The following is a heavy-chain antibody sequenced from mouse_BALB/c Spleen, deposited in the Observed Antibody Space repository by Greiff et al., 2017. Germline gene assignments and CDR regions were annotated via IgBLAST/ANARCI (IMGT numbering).Heavy chain of an antibody. D-gene: IGHD2-4*01. CDR1: GYTFSSYW. CDR2: ILPGSGST. J-gene: IGHJ2*01. CDR3: ARKRGDYEGYFDY. V-gene: IGHV1-9*01. Sequence: VKLQESGAELMKPGASVKISCKATGYTFSSYWIEWVKQRPGHGLEWIGEILPGSGSTNYNQKFKDKATLTADKSSSTAYMQLSSLTSEDSAVYYCARKRGDYEGYFDYWGQGTTLTVSS.